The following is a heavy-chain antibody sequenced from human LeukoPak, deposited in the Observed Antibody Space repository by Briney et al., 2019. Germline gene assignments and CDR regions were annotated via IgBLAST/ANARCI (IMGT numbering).Heavy chain of an antibody. V-gene: IGHV3-23*01. CDR1: QFTSTNYA. CDR3: AKGGYSSSWRTSGFDP. D-gene: IGHD6-13*01. Sequence: GGSLRLSCAASQFTSTNYAMSWVRQAPGKGLECVASISGSGGSTYYADSVNGRFTISRDNSKNTLYLQMNSLSAEDTAVYYCAKGGYSSSWRTSGFDPWGQGTLVTVSS. J-gene: IGHJ5*02. CDR2: ISGSGGST.